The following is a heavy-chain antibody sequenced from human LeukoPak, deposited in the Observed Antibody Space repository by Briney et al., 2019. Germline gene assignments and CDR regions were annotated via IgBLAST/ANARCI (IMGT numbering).Heavy chain of an antibody. CDR3: ARVAIAVAATTSNFDY. V-gene: IGHV1-2*02. D-gene: IGHD6-19*01. CDR2: INPNSGGT. Sequence: GASVTVSCKASGYTFTGYYMHWVRQAPGQGLEWMGWINPNSGGTNYAQKFQGRVTMTRDTSISTAYMELSRLRSDDTAVYYCARVAIAVAATTSNFDYWGQGTLVTVSS. CDR1: GYTFTGYY. J-gene: IGHJ4*02.